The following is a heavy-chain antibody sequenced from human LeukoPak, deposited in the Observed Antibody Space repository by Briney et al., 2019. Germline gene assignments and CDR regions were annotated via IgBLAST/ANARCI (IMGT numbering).Heavy chain of an antibody. CDR3: APEISEFRYCSGGSCPQR. D-gene: IGHD2-15*01. J-gene: IGHJ4*02. Sequence: GGSLRLSCVVSGFTFSSYEMNWVRQAPGKGLEWVSYISSSGSTIYDADSARGRFTISRDNAKNSLYLQMNGLRAEDTAVYYCAPEISEFRYCSGGSCPQRWGQGTLVTVSS. V-gene: IGHV3-48*03. CDR2: ISSSGSTI. CDR1: GFTFSSYE.